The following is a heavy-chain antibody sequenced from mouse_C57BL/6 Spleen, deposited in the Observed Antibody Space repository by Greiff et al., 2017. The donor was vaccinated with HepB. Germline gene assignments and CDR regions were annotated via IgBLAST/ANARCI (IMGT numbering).Heavy chain of an antibody. CDR2: INPGSGGT. J-gene: IGHJ3*01. CDR1: GYAFTNYL. V-gene: IGHV1-54*01. CDR3: ARSMADYAWFAY. Sequence: QVQLQQSGAELVRPGPSVKVSCKASGYAFTNYLIEWVKQRPGQGLEWIGVINPGSGGTNYNEKFKGKATLTADKSSSTAYMQLSSLTSEDSAVYFCARSMADYAWFAYWGQGTLVTVSA. D-gene: IGHD2-4*01.